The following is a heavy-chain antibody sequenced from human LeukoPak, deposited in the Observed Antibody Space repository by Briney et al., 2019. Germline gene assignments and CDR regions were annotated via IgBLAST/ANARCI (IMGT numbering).Heavy chain of an antibody. V-gene: IGHV4-59*12. CDR1: GGSISSYY. Sequence: PSETLSLTCTVSGGSISSYYWSWIRQPPGKGLEWIGYIYYSGSTNYNPSLKSRVTISVDTSKNQFSLKLSSVTAADTAVYYCARGKPRNFDYWGQGTLVTVSS. J-gene: IGHJ4*02. CDR3: ARGKPRNFDY. CDR2: IYYSGST.